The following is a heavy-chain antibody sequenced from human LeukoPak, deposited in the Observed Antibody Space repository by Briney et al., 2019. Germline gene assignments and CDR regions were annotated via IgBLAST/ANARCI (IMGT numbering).Heavy chain of an antibody. CDR1: GFTFSSYW. CDR3: AKGSRGWYSWYFDL. CDR2: ISGSGGST. D-gene: IGHD6-19*01. Sequence: GGSLRLSCAASGFTFSSYWMGWVRQAPGKGLEWVSAISGSGGSTSDADSVKGRFTISRDNSKNTMFLQMSSLRVDDTAVYYCAKGSRGWYSWYFDLWGRGTLVTVSS. V-gene: IGHV3-23*01. J-gene: IGHJ2*01.